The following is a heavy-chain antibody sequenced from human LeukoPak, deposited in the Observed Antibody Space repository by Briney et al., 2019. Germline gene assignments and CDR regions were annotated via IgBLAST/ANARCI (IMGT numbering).Heavy chain of an antibody. J-gene: IGHJ5*02. CDR2: ILPIFGTA. D-gene: IGHD6-13*01. Sequence: GASVKVSCKASGGTVSSYAISWVRQAPGQGLEWMGGILPIFGTANYAQKFQGRVTITADESTSTAYMELSSLRSEDTAVYYCARALIAAAPGWFGPWGQGTLVTVSS. CDR3: ARALIAAAPGWFGP. CDR1: GGTVSSYA. V-gene: IGHV1-69*13.